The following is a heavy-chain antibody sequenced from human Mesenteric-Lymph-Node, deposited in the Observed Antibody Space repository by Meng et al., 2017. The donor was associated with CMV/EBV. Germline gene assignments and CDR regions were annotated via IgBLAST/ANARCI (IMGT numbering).Heavy chain of an antibody. CDR1: FTSFW. J-gene: IGHJ1*01. V-gene: IGHV5-51*01. CDR3: ARSFDCSSTNCYTSEYFQH. CDR2: IFPGDSDT. D-gene: IGHD2-2*02. Sequence: FTSFWIGWVRQMPGKGLEWMGIIFPGDSDTRYSPSFQGQVTISADRSISTAYLQWSSLKASDTAMYYCARSFDCSSTNCYTSEYFQHWGQGTLVTVSS.